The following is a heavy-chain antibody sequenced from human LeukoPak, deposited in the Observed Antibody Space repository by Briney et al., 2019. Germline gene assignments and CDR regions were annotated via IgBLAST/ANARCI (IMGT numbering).Heavy chain of an antibody. CDR2: ISAYNGNT. Sequence: ASVKVSCKASGYTFTSYGISWVRQAPGQGLEWMGWISAYNGNTNYAQKLQGRVTMTTDTSTSTAYMELRSLRSDDTAVYYCARDKSGDCVWGSYRPIDYWGQGTLVTVSS. D-gene: IGHD3-16*02. CDR1: GYTFTSYG. J-gene: IGHJ4*02. CDR3: ARDKSGDCVWGSYRPIDY. V-gene: IGHV1-18*01.